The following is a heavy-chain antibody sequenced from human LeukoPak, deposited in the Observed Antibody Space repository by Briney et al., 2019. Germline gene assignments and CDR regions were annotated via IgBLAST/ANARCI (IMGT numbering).Heavy chain of an antibody. CDR3: ARLPYGDARYFDY. V-gene: IGHV3-7*01. CDR1: GFTFRSYW. D-gene: IGHD4-17*01. CDR2: IKQDGSEM. J-gene: IGHJ4*02. Sequence: GESLRLSCAASGFTFRSYWMSWVRQAPGKGLEWVANIKQDGSEMYYVDSVKGRFTISRDNAKSSLYLHMNSLSAEDTAVYYCARLPYGDARYFDYWGQGTLVTVSS.